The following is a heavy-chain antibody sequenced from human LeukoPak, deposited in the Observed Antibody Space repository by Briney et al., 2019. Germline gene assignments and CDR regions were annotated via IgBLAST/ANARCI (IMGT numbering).Heavy chain of an antibody. CDR3: ARLTYIWNFDDFDI. J-gene: IGHJ3*02. V-gene: IGHV3-74*01. CDR1: GFTFGDYA. CDR2: TNSDGSDT. D-gene: IGHD1-1*01. Sequence: GGSLRLSCTTSGFTFGDYALSWVRQAPGKGRVWVSRTNSDGSDTSYADSVRGRFTISRDNAKNTLYLQMNSLRAEDTAVYYCARLTYIWNFDDFDIWGQGTMVTVSS.